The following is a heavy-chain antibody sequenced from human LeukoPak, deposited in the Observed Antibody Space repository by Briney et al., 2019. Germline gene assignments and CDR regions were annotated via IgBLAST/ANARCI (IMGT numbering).Heavy chain of an antibody. Sequence: TLSVTCTVSGASINSGNYYWDWIRQPAGKGLEWIGRIHTIGNTSYNPSLKSRITISLDTSKNQVSLNLTSVTAADTAVYYCARHGLSSDYWGQGCLASVSS. CDR3: ARHGLSSDY. CDR2: IHTIGNT. CDR1: GASINSGNYY. J-gene: IGHJ4*02. D-gene: IGHD2-8*01. V-gene: IGHV4-61*02.